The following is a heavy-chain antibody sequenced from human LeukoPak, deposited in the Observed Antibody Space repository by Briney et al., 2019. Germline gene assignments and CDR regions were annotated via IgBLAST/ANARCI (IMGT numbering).Heavy chain of an antibody. Sequence: PAETLSLTCGIYGASLSDYWWICLRQPPGGGLEWIGEVTDGGYTNYKPSLKSRVSISVDMDKNQFPLRLTSVTPADRAKYHCARITGKSGSAAAFDVWGQGTMISVSS. CDR1: GASLSDYW. V-gene: IGHV4-34*01. CDR2: VTDGGYT. CDR3: ARITGKSGSAAAFDV. D-gene: IGHD1-20*01. J-gene: IGHJ3*01.